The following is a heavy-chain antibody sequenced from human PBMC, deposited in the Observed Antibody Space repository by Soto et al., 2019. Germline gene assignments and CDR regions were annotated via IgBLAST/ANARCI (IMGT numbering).Heavy chain of an antibody. V-gene: IGHV3-11*06. Sequence: VQLVESGGGLVKPGGSLRLSCAASGLSFSDYSMTWVRQAPGKGPEWVARISRGGGDTEYADTVKGRFTISRDNAKNSVFLQMNSLRDEDTAVYYCASRDIYTLAFDHWGRGTLVTVSS. CDR2: ISRGGGDT. CDR3: ASRDIYTLAFDH. CDR1: GLSFSDYS. J-gene: IGHJ4*02. D-gene: IGHD3-9*01.